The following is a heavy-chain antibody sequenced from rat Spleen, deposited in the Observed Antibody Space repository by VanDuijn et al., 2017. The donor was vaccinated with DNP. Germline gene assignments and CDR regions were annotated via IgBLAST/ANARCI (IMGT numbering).Heavy chain of an antibody. J-gene: IGHJ4*01. CDR1: GFTFSDYN. Sequence: EVQLVESGGGLVQPGRSLKLSCIASGFTFSDYNMAWVRQAPKKGLEWVATISYNGGTPYYRDSVKGRFTISRDNAQSTLYLQMDSLRSEDTATYYCARHRTIMPYYYAMDAWGQGASVTVSS. CDR2: ISYNGGTP. D-gene: IGHD1-12*01. CDR3: ARHRTIMPYYYAMDA. V-gene: IGHV5-7*01.